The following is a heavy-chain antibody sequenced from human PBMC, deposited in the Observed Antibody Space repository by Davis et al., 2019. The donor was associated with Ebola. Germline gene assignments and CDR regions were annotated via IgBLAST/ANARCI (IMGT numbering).Heavy chain of an antibody. D-gene: IGHD1-1*01. CDR3: ARGPTRYYFDY. J-gene: IGHJ4*02. CDR1: GGSFSGFY. V-gene: IGHV4-34*01. Sequence: MPGGSLRLSCAVYGGSFSGFYWSWIRQSPGKGLEWIGEINHSGSTNYNPSLKSRVIISLDTSKNQFSLKLSSVTAADTAVYYCARGPTRYYFDYWGPGTLVTVSS. CDR2: INHSGST.